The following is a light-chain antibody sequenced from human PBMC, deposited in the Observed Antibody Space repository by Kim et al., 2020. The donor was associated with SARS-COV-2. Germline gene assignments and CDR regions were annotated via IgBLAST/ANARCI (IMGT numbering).Light chain of an antibody. CDR3: QQYNNLQAIT. J-gene: IGKJ5*01. Sequence: SVGDSGTITCQASQEIRKCLKWYQHKPGKAPELLISDASTLRTGVPPRFSGSASGTHVTFTISNLQPDDISTYYCQQYNNLQAITFGQGTRLEIK. CDR2: DAS. CDR1: QEIRKC. V-gene: IGKV1-33*01.